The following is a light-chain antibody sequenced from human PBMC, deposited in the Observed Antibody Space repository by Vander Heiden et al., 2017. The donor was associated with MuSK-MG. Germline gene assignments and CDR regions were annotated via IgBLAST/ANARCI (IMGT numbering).Light chain of an antibody. CDR3: HHYGPSWT. J-gene: IGKJ1*01. V-gene: IGKV3-20*01. CDR2: GTS. CDR1: ESVDSIF. Sequence: EIVLTQSPDTLSLSPGERATLSCRASESVDSIFLAWYQQKAGQAPRLLIYGTSRRANGIPDRFSGSGSETDFTLTITRLEPEDFAVYYWHHYGPSWTFGQGTKVEIK.